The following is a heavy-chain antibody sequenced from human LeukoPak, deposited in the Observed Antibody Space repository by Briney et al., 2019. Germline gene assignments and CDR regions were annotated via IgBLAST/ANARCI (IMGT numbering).Heavy chain of an antibody. J-gene: IGHJ4*02. Sequence: EASVKVSCKASGYTFTGYYMHWVRQAPGQGLEWMEWINPNSGGTNYAQKFQGRVTMTRDTSISTAYMELSRLRSDDTAVYYCARDLAVAGTSYFDYWGQGTLVTVSS. V-gene: IGHV1-2*02. D-gene: IGHD6-19*01. CDR3: ARDLAVAGTSYFDY. CDR1: GYTFTGYY. CDR2: INPNSGGT.